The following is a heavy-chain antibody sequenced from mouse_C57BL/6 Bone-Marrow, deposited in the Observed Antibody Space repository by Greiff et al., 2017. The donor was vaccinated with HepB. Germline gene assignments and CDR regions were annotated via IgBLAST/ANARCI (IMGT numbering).Heavy chain of an antibody. J-gene: IGHJ2*01. D-gene: IGHD1-1*01. Sequence: EVQRVESGPGLVKPSQSLSLTCSVPGYSITSGYYWNWIRQFPGNKLEWMGYISYDGSNNYNPSLKNRISITRDTSKNQFFLKLNSVTTEDTATYYCARDRGSSYLGYWGQGTTLTVSS. CDR1: GYSITSGYY. CDR3: ARDRGSSYLGY. V-gene: IGHV3-6*01. CDR2: ISYDGSN.